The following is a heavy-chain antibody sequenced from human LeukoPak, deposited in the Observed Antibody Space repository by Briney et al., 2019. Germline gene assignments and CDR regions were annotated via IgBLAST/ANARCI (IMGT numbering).Heavy chain of an antibody. Sequence: ASVTVSCKASGYTFTGYYMHWVRQAPGQGHDLMGWINPNSGGTNYAQKFQGRVTMTRDTSISTAYMELSRLRSDDTAVYYCARDQGSGSTYDYWGQGTLVTVSS. V-gene: IGHV1-2*02. CDR3: ARDQGSGSTYDY. J-gene: IGHJ4*02. CDR2: INPNSGGT. D-gene: IGHD3-10*01. CDR1: GYTFTGYY.